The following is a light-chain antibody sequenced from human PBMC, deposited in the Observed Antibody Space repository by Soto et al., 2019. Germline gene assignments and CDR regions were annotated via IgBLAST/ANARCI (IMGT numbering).Light chain of an antibody. CDR1: QSVSTY. Sequence: ETVSTQSPATLSLSPGEGATLSCRASQSVSTYLAWYQHKPGQAPRLLIYDSSNRATGIPARFSGSGSGTDFTLTISSLEPEDSAVYYCQQHTNWPLTLGGGTKVDIK. CDR3: QQHTNWPLT. V-gene: IGKV3-11*01. J-gene: IGKJ4*01. CDR2: DSS.